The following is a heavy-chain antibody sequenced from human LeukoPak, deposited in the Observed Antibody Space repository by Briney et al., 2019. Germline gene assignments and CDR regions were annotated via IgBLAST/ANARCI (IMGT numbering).Heavy chain of an antibody. CDR1: GGTFSSYA. CDR2: IIPIFGTA. Sequence: ASVKVFCKASGGTFSSYAISWVRQAPGQGLEWMGRIIPIFGTANYAQKFQGRVTITTDESTSTAYMELSSLRSEDTAVYYCARGMGAPYYYYYYMDVWGKGTTVTVSS. J-gene: IGHJ6*03. V-gene: IGHV1-69*05. CDR3: ARGMGAPYYYYYYMDV. D-gene: IGHD1-26*01.